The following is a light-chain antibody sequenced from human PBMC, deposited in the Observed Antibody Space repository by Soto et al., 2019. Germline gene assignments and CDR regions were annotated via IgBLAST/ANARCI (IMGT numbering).Light chain of an antibody. V-gene: IGLV2-14*03. CDR2: DVS. CDR3: SSYTTSNTRQIV. Sequence: QSALTQPASVSGSPGQSIAISCTGTSSDVGGYNYVSWYQHHPGKAPKLMIFDVSHRPSGVSNRFSGSKSGNTASLTISRLQPEDEADYYCSSYTTSNTRQIVFGSGTKLTVL. J-gene: IGLJ1*01. CDR1: SSDVGGYNY.